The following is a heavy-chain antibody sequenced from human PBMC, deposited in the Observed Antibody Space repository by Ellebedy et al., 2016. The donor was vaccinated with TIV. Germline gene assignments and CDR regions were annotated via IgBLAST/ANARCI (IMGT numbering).Heavy chain of an antibody. D-gene: IGHD6-13*01. CDR3: ARDRSPLSYSSSWNVGLS. CDR1: GFTVSSNY. V-gene: IGHV3-66*01. CDR2: IYSGGST. Sequence: PGGSLRLSCAASGFTVSSNYMSWVRQAPGKGLEWVSVIYSGGSTYYADSVKGRFTISRDNSKNTLYLQMNSLRAEDTAVYYCARDRSPLSYSSSWNVGLSWGQGTLVTVSS. J-gene: IGHJ4*02.